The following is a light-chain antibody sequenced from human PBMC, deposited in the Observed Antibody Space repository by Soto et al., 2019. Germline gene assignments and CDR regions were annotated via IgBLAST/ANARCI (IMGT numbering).Light chain of an antibody. CDR1: SSDVGYYNY. J-gene: IGLJ1*01. Sequence: QPVLTQPASVSGSPGQSISISCAGASSDVGYYNYVSWYQQHPGKAPKLMIYEVSNRPSGVSNRFSGSKSGNTASLTISGLQAEDEADYYCSSYTSSTFYVFGTGTKVTVL. V-gene: IGLV2-14*01. CDR2: EVS. CDR3: SSYTSSTFYV.